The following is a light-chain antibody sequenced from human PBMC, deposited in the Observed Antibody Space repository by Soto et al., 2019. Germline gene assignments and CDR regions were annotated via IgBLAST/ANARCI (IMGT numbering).Light chain of an antibody. CDR3: QQYSSSPLT. CDR2: GAS. V-gene: IGKV3-20*01. J-gene: IGKJ5*01. Sequence: EIVLTQSPGTLSLSPGERAALSCRASQSVSSSDLAWYQQKPGQAPRLLIYGASSRATGIPDRFSGSGSGTDFTLTISRLEPEDFAVYYCQQYSSSPLTFGQGTRLEIK. CDR1: QSVSSSD.